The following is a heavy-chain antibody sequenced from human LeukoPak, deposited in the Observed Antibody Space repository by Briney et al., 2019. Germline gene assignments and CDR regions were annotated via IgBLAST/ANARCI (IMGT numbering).Heavy chain of an antibody. Sequence: PGGSLRLSCAASGFTFSSYGMHWVRQAPGKGLEWVAVIWSDGSSKHYADSVKGRFTISRDNSKNTLYLQMNSLRAGGTAVYYCAKGTTGDITLVEYWGQGTLVTVSS. J-gene: IGHJ4*02. CDR3: AKGTTGDITLVEY. V-gene: IGHV3-33*06. CDR2: IWSDGSSK. D-gene: IGHD1-1*01. CDR1: GFTFSSYG.